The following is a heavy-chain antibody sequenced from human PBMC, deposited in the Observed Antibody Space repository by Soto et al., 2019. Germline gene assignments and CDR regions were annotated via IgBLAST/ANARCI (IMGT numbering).Heavy chain of an antibody. J-gene: IGHJ4*02. Sequence: QVQLQESGPGLVKPSETLSLTCTVSGGSISSYYWSWIRQPPGKGLEWIGYIYYSGSTNYNPSLKSRVTISVDTSKNQFSLKLSSVTAADTAVYYCAREGPSPYYYDSSGYYYFDYWGQGTLVTVSS. D-gene: IGHD3-22*01. CDR2: IYYSGST. CDR1: GGSISSYY. V-gene: IGHV4-59*01. CDR3: AREGPSPYYYDSSGYYYFDY.